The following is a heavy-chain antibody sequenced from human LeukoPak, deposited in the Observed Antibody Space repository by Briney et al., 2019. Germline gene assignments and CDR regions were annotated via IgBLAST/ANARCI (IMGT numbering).Heavy chain of an antibody. J-gene: IGHJ4*02. CDR2: IIPILGIA. Sequence: SVTVSCKASGGTFSSYAISWVRQAPGQGLEWMGRIIPILGIANYAQKFQGRVTITADKSTSTAYMELSSLRSEDTAVYYCASYYGSGSYYNRFLDFDYWGQGTLVTVSS. D-gene: IGHD3-10*01. CDR3: ASYYGSGSYYNRFLDFDY. V-gene: IGHV1-69*04. CDR1: GGTFSSYA.